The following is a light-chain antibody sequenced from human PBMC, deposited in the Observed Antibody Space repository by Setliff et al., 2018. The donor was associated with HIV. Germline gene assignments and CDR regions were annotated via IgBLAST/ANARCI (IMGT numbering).Light chain of an antibody. CDR1: QTINSY. Sequence: DIQMTQSPSSLSASVGDRVTITCRASQTINSYLNWYQQKPGKSPKFLIYAASSLQSGVPSRFSGSGSGTDFTLNISSLQPEDFATYYCQQSYSRPLTFGGGTKVDIK. J-gene: IGKJ4*01. V-gene: IGKV1-39*01. CDR2: AAS. CDR3: QQSYSRPLT.